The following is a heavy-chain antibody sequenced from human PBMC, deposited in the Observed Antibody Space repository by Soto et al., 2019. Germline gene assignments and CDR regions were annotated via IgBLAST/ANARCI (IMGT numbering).Heavy chain of an antibody. CDR3: ARAGQRAELLHAGFAN. J-gene: IGHJ4*02. D-gene: IGHD5-12*01. Sequence: EVQLVESGGGLVQPCRSLRLSCATSGFTFEDYVIHWVRQVPWKGLEWVSGISWNSDNSAYADCLKGRVTISRDNAKKSLSLEMSSLVPEETGRYFCARAGQRAELLHAGFANWGQGALVIVSS. CDR1: GFTFEDYV. CDR2: ISWNSDNS. V-gene: IGHV3-9*01.